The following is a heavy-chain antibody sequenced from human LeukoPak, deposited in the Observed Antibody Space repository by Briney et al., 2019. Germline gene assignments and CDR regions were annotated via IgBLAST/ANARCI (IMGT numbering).Heavy chain of an antibody. D-gene: IGHD5-12*01. Sequence: GGSLRLSCTASGFTFGDYAMSWVRQAPGKGLEWVGFISSKAYGGTTEYAASVKGRFTISRDDYKSIAYLQMNRLKTEHTAVYYYTRAHRGYDFISVVYYFDYWGQGTLVTVSS. CDR2: ISSKAYGGTT. CDR1: GFTFGDYA. CDR3: TRAHRGYDFISVVYYFDY. J-gene: IGHJ4*02. V-gene: IGHV3-49*04.